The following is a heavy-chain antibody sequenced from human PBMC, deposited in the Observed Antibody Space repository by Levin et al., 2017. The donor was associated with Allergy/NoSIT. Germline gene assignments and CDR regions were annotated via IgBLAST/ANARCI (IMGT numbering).Heavy chain of an antibody. CDR1: GFTFTTYW. CDR3: ARDYSSTGGLDV. Sequence: GESLKISCAASGFTFTTYWMNWVRQAPGKGLEWVANVRQDGSVQHYVDSVKGRFTISRENARNSIYLQMNSLRAEDTAVYYCARDYSSTGGLDVWGQGTTVTVSS. J-gene: IGHJ6*02. CDR2: VRQDGSVQ. D-gene: IGHD6-19*01. V-gene: IGHV3-7*01.